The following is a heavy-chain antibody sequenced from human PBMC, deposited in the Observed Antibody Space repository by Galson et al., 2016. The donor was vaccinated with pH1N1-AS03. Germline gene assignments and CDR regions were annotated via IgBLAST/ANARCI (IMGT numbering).Heavy chain of an antibody. CDR2: INPNSGDT. D-gene: IGHD6-13*01. CDR3: ARDAQIAASSNLVRVFAFDV. V-gene: IGHV1-2*06. J-gene: IGHJ3*01. Sequence: SVKVSCKASGYTFTGYYMHWVRQAPGQGLEWMGRINPNSGDTGSAQKFQGRVTMTRDTSIDTAYMELRGLTSDDTAVYYCARDAQIAASSNLVRVFAFDVWGQGTMVSVSS. CDR1: GYTFTGYY.